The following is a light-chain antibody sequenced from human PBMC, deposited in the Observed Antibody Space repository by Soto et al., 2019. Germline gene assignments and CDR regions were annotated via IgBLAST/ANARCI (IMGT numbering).Light chain of an antibody. J-gene: IGLJ7*01. CDR1: SSDVGAYNY. Sequence: QSVLTQPRSVSGSPGQSVTISCTGTSSDVGAYNYVSWYQQHPGKVPKLMIYDASRRPSGVPDRFSGSKSGNTASLTISGLQADDEADYYCCSYAGSYTLVFGGGTQLTVL. CDR2: DAS. V-gene: IGLV2-11*01. CDR3: CSYAGSYTLV.